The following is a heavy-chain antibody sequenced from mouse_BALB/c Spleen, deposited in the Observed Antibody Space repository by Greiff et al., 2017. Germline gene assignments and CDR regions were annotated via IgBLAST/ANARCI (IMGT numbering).Heavy chain of an antibody. V-gene: IGHV5-17*02. CDR2: ISSGSSTI. J-gene: IGHJ4*01. CDR3: ARSGTVVATYYYAMDY. Sequence: EVQGVESGGGLVQPGGSRKLSCAASGFTFSSFGMHWVRQAPEKGLEWVAYISSGSSTIYYADTVKGRFTISRDNPKDTLFLQMTSLRSEDTAMYYCARSGTVVATYYYAMDYWGQGTSVTVSS. CDR1: GFTFSSFG. D-gene: IGHD1-1*01.